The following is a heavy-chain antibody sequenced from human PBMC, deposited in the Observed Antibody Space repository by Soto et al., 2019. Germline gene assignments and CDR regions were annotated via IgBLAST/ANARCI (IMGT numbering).Heavy chain of an antibody. J-gene: IGHJ4*02. CDR1: GGSFSGPY. CDR2: IHYSGIT. D-gene: IGHD5-12*01. CDR3: ARMEGTRINFFDY. Sequence: QVQLLESGPGLVKPSETLSLTCTVSGGSFSGPYWGWIRQPPGKGLEWIGYIHYSGITNYDPSLRSRVTMSIDMSKNQFSLSLTSVTTADTAIYYCARMEGTRINFFDYWGPGSLVTVSS. V-gene: IGHV4-59*11.